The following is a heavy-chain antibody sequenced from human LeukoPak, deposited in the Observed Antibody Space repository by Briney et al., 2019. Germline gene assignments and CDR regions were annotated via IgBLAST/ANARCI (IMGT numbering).Heavy chain of an antibody. CDR1: GGPINDYY. D-gene: IGHD3-22*01. CDR3: ARDTYDYGSGYIGYFDS. J-gene: IGHJ4*02. V-gene: IGHV4-59*12. CDR2: IHSSGRT. Sequence: SETLSLTCTVSGGPINDYYWSWIRQSPGKGLEWIGYIHSSGRTNSNPSLKSRVTIAVDTSKNQFSVNVRSVTAADTAVYYCARDTYDYGSGYIGYFDSWGRGILVTVSS.